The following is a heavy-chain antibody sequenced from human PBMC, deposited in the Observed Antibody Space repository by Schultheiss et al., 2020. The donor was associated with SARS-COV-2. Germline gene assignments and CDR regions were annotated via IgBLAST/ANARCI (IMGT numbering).Heavy chain of an antibody. CDR2: ISSSSSTI. CDR3: ARDRVGLYDFWSGYYKYYYYYMDV. Sequence: GGSLRLSCAASGFTFSSYSMNWVRQAPGKGLEWVSSISSSSSTIYYADSVKGRFTISRDNAKNSLYLQMNSLRAEDTAVYYCARDRVGLYDFWSGYYKYYYYYMDVWGKGTTVTVSS. D-gene: IGHD3-3*01. J-gene: IGHJ6*03. CDR1: GFTFSSYS. V-gene: IGHV3-48*01.